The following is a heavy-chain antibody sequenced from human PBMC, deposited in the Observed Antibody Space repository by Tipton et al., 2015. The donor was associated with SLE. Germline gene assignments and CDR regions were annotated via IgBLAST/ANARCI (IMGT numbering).Heavy chain of an antibody. CDR1: GGSFSGYY. CDR2: IYHSGST. Sequence: TLSLTCAVYGGSFSGYYWGWIRQPPGKGLEWIGSIYHSGSTYYNPSLKSQDTISVDTSKNQFSLKLSSVTAADTAVYYCARDRDYFYDSSGFDYWGQGTLVTISS. V-gene: IGHV4-34*01. J-gene: IGHJ4*02. CDR3: ARDRDYFYDSSGFDY. D-gene: IGHD3-22*01.